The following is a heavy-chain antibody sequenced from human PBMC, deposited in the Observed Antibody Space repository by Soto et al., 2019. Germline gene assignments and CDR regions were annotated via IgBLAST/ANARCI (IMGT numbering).Heavy chain of an antibody. CDR2: IIPIFGTV. Sequence: QVQLVQSGAEVKKPGSSVKVSCKASGGTFSSYAISWVRQAPGQGREWMGGIIPIFGTVNNAQKFQGRVTSTADESTSKAYRELSSLKSEDTAGYYCSRPYGSSTISYAGGGFDPWGQGTLVTVSS. CDR1: GGTFSSYA. D-gene: IGHD2-2*01. V-gene: IGHV1-69*01. CDR3: SRPYGSSTISYAGGGFDP. J-gene: IGHJ5*02.